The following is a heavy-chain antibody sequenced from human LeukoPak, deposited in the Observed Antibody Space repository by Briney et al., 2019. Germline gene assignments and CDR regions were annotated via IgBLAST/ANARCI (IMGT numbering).Heavy chain of an antibody. V-gene: IGHV4-59*01. CDR2: IYYSGST. D-gene: IGHD1-14*01. CDR3: ARDLRTSSLNAFDI. J-gene: IGHJ3*02. CDR1: GGSISSYY. Sequence: PSETLSLTCTVSGGSISSYYWSWIRQPPGKGLEWVGYIYYSGSTNYNPSLKSRVTISVDTSKNQFSLKLSSVTAADTAVYYCARDLRTSSLNAFDIWGQGTMLPVSS.